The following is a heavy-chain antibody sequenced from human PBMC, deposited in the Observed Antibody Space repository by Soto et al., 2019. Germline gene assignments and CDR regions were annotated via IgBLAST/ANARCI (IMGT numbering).Heavy chain of an antibody. Sequence: PSETLSLTCTASGGSISSGGYYWSWIRQHPGKGLEWIGYIYYSGSTYYNTSLKSRVTISVDTSKKQFSLKLSSVTAADTAVYYCAGPPTSSNWFDPWGQGTLVTVSS. CDR3: AGPPTSSNWFDP. D-gene: IGHD3-16*01. V-gene: IGHV4-31*03. CDR1: GGSISSGGYY. J-gene: IGHJ5*02. CDR2: IYYSGST.